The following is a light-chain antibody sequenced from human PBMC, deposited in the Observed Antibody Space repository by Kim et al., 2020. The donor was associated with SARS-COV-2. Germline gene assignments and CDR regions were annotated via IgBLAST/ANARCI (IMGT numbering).Light chain of an antibody. J-gene: IGLJ1*01. CDR1: SSDVGTYNY. Sequence: GQSITISCTGTSSDVGTYNYVSWYQQHPGKAPKLMIYDVGERPSGVSNRFSGSKSGNTASLTISGLQAEDEADYYCSSYATSRSYVFGTGTKVTVL. CDR2: DVG. CDR3: SSYATSRSYV. V-gene: IGLV2-14*04.